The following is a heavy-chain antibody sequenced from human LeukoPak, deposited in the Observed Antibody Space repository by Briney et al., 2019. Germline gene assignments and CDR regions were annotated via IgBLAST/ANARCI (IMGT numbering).Heavy chain of an antibody. V-gene: IGHV4-59*01. J-gene: IGHJ4*02. CDR3: ARRDFSGWNSFDY. CDR2: IYYSGST. D-gene: IGHD6-19*01. Sequence: SETLSLTCTVSGGSINNYYWSWIRQPPGKGLEWIGYIYYSGSTRYNPSLESRVTISVDTSKNQFSLKLSSVTAADTAVYYCARRDFSGWNSFDYWGPGTLVTVSS. CDR1: GGSINNYY.